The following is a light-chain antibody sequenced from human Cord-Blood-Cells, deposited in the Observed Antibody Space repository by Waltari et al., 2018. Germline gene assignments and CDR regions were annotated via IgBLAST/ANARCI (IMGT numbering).Light chain of an antibody. V-gene: IGKV1-5*03. J-gene: IGKJ2*03. CDR3: QQYNSYLYS. Sequence: DIETTQSPSTLTGSVGDRVTFTCRASQSISSWLAWYQQKPGKAPKLLIYKASSLESGVPSRFSGSGSGTEFTLTISSLQPDDFATYYCQQYNSYLYSFGQGTKLEIK. CDR2: KAS. CDR1: QSISSW.